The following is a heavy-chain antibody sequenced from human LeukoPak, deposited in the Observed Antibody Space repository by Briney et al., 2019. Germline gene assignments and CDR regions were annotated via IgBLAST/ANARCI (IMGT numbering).Heavy chain of an antibody. CDR3: ARDMYYYDSSGYYSPYFDY. Sequence: SVKVSCKASGGTFSSYAISWVRQAPGQGLEWMGRIIPIFGIANYAQKFQGRVTITADKSTGTAYMELSSLRSEDTAVYYCARDMYYYDSSGYYSPYFDYWGQGTLVTVSS. CDR2: IIPIFGIA. CDR1: GGTFSSYA. J-gene: IGHJ4*02. V-gene: IGHV1-69*04. D-gene: IGHD3-22*01.